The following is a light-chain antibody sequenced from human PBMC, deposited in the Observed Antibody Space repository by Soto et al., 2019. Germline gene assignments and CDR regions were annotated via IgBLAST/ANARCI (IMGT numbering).Light chain of an antibody. Sequence: QSVLTQSPSASAFLGASVKLTCTLSSGYSTYAIAWHQQQSEKGLRFLMKINYDGTHSKGDGFLDRFSGSSSGAERHLTISSLQSEDEADYYCQSLGTGIQVFGGGTQLTVL. CDR2: INYDGTH. V-gene: IGLV4-69*01. CDR1: SGYSTYA. CDR3: QSLGTGIQV. J-gene: IGLJ3*02.